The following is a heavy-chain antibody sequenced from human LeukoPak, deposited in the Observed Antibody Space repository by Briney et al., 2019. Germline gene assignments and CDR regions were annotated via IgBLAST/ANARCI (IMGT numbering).Heavy chain of an antibody. J-gene: IGHJ4*02. CDR3: ARDPDSSGWPRFDY. CDR2: ISSSSSTI. D-gene: IGHD6-19*01. Sequence: GGSLRLSCAASGFTFSSYSMNWVRQAPGKGLEWVSYISSSSSTIYYADSVKGRFTISRDNAKNSLYLQMNSLRDEDTAVYYCARDPDSSGWPRFDYWGQGTLVTVSS. CDR1: GFTFSSYS. V-gene: IGHV3-48*02.